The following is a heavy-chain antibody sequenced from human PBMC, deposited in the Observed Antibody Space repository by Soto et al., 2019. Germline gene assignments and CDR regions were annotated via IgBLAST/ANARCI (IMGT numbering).Heavy chain of an antibody. D-gene: IGHD4-17*01. J-gene: IGHJ5*02. CDR1: GFTFSGSA. CDR3: TSSGLRDNWFDP. Sequence: EVQLVESGGGLVQPGGSLKLSCAASGFTFSGSAMHWVRQAPEKGLEWVGRIRSKTNSYATAYAASVKGRFTISRDDSKNTAYLQMNSLKTEDTAVYYCTSSGLRDNWFDPWGQGTLVTVSS. CDR2: IRSKTNSYAT. V-gene: IGHV3-73*01.